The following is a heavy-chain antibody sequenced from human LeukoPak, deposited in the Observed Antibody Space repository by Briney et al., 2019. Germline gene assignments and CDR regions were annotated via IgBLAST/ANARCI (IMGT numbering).Heavy chain of an antibody. V-gene: IGHV3-30*06. J-gene: IGHJ5*02. CDR3: ARDNDPDYSSSPGWFDL. CDR2: TASDGSNK. Sequence: GRSLRLSCAASGFTFSDYGMHWVRLAPGKGLEWVGVTASDGSNKFYADSVKGRFTVSRDNSKNTLYLHMNSLRAEDTAVYYCARDNDPDYSSSPGWFDLWGQGTLVTVPS. D-gene: IGHD3-22*01. CDR1: GFTFSDYG.